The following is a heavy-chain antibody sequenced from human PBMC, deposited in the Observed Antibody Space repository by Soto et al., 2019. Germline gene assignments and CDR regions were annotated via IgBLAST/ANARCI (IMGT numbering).Heavy chain of an antibody. Sequence: LRLSCAASGFTFSSYSMNWVRQAPGKGLEWVSSISSSSSYIYYADSVKGRFTISRDNAKNSLYLQMNSLRAEDTAVYYCARSVFQYYDFWSGYYTGPSEDYWGQGTLVTVSS. CDR3: ARSVFQYYDFWSGYYTGPSEDY. CDR1: GFTFSSYS. V-gene: IGHV3-21*01. CDR2: ISSSSSYI. J-gene: IGHJ4*02. D-gene: IGHD3-3*01.